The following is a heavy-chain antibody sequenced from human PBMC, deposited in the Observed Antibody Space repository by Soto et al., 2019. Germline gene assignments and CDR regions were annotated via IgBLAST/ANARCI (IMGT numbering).Heavy chain of an antibody. CDR2: IYYSGST. CDR1: GGSISSYY. V-gene: IGHV4-59*12. J-gene: IGHJ3*02. CDR3: ARVGMVRGVGNAFDI. D-gene: IGHD3-10*01. Sequence: SETLSLTCTVSGGSISSYYWSWIRQPPGKGLEWIAYIYYSGSTYYNPSLKSRVTISVDTSKNQFSLKLSSVTAADTAVYYCARVGMVRGVGNAFDIWGQGTMVTVSS.